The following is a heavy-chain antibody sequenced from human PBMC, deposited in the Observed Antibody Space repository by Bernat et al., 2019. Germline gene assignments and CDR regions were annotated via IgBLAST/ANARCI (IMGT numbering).Heavy chain of an antibody. V-gene: IGHV1-18*01. CDR1: GYTFISYV. J-gene: IGHJ4*02. Sequence: QVQLVQSGAEVKKPGASVKVSCKASGYTFISYVISWVRQAPGQGLEWMGWISAYNGNTNYAQKLQGRVTMTTDTSTSTSYLELRSLRSDDTAVYYCARATYYYDSSGYYYERFDYWGQGTLVTVSS. CDR2: ISAYNGNT. CDR3: ARATYYYDSSGYYYERFDY. D-gene: IGHD3-22*01.